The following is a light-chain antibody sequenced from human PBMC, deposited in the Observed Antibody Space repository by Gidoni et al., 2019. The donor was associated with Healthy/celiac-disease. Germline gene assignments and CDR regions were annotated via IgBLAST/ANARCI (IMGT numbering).Light chain of an antibody. V-gene: IGKV3-15*01. CDR1: KSVSIN. Sequence: EIVMKQSPATLSVSPGERATLSVRASKSVSINLAWYQQKPGQAPRLLIKGASTRATGIPARFSGSGSGTEFTLTISSLQSEDFAVYYCQQYNNWPFTFGPGTKVDIK. J-gene: IGKJ3*01. CDR2: GAS. CDR3: QQYNNWPFT.